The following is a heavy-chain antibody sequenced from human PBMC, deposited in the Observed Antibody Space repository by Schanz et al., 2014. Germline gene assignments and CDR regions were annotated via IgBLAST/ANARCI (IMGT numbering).Heavy chain of an antibody. V-gene: IGHV4-31*03. CDR2: IYFSGAT. CDR3: ARGRHLGGPPYFDY. J-gene: IGHJ4*02. CDR1: GGSIRNGPYY. D-gene: IGHD3-16*01. Sequence: QVQLQESGPGLVKPSQTLSLTCSVSGGSIRNGPYYWTWIRQHPGKGLEWIGYIYFSGATYINPSLERRVIISVDTSETQFSLKLPSVTAADTAVYYCARGRHLGGPPYFDYWGRGSLVSVSS.